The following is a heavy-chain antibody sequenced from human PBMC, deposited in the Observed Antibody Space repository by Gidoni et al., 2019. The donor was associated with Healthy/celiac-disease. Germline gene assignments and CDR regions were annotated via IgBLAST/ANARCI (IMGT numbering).Heavy chain of an antibody. CDR1: GYSFTSYD. D-gene: IGHD3-22*01. J-gene: IGHJ4*02. CDR3: TRGHYYYDTSGYYVDY. CDR2: MNPNSGNT. Sequence: QVQRVQSGAEVTKPGASVTVSCKTSGYSFTSYDINWVRQATGQGLEWMGWMNPNSGNTGYAQKFQGRVTMTRSTSISTAYMELSSLRSEDTAVYYCTRGHYYYDTSGYYVDYWGQGTLFTVAS. V-gene: IGHV1-8*01.